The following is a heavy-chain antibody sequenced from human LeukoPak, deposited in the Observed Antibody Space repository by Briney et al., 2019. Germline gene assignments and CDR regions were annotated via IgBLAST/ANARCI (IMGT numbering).Heavy chain of an antibody. D-gene: IGHD1-26*01. V-gene: IGHV1-69*06. Sequence: SVKVSCKASGYTFTSYGISWVRQAPGQGLEWMGGIIPIFGTANYAQKFQGRVTITADKSTSTAYMELSSLRSEDTAVYYCANVVGATSFFDYWGQGTLVTVSS. CDR1: GYTFTSYG. CDR2: IIPIFGTA. J-gene: IGHJ4*02. CDR3: ANVVGATSFFDY.